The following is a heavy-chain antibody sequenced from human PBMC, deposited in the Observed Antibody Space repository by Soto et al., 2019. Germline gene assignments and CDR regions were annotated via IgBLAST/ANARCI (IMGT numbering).Heavy chain of an antibody. CDR3: ARGENYYDSPYGMDV. D-gene: IGHD3-22*01. CDR2: ISYDGSNK. Sequence: GSLRLSCAASGFTFSSYAMHWVRQAPGKGLEWVAVISYDGSNKYYADSVKGRFTISRDNSKNTLYLQMNSLRAEDTAVYYCARGENYYDSPYGMDVWGQGTTVTVSS. CDR1: GFTFSSYA. V-gene: IGHV3-30-3*01. J-gene: IGHJ6*02.